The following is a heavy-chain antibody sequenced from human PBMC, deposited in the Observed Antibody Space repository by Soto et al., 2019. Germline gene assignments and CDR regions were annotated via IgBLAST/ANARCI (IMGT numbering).Heavy chain of an antibody. CDR2: ISYSGTT. V-gene: IGHV4-30-4*01. CDR1: GDSISSSNNY. CDR3: ARGRGYSYGLDP. Sequence: SETLSLTCTVSGDSISSSNNYWSWIRQPPGEGLEWIGFISYSGTTSYSPSLKSRLAISLDASKNQFSLSLSSVTAADTAVYYCARGRGYSYGLDPWGQGTLVTVSS. D-gene: IGHD5-18*01. J-gene: IGHJ5*02.